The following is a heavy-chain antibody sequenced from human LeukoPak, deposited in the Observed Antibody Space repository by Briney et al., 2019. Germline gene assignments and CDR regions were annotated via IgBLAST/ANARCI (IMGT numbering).Heavy chain of an antibody. CDR1: GYTFRSYS. D-gene: IGHD1-26*01. J-gene: IGHJ4*02. CDR3: ARPSGSYFSSFDY. Sequence: ASVKVSCKSSGYTFRSYSISWVRQAPGQGLEWMGWVTPYNGDTNYAQKLHGRVTMTTDTSTNTAYMELRSLTSDDTAVYYCARPSGSYFSSFDYWGQGTLVTVSS. CDR2: VTPYNGDT. V-gene: IGHV1-18*01.